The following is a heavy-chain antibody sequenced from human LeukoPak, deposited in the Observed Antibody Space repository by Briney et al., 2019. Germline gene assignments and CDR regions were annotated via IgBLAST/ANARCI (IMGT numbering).Heavy chain of an antibody. Sequence: GAPVKVSCKASGYTXTDYYMHWVRQAPGQGLEWMGWINPDSGGTNYAQNFQGRVTMTRDTSISTAYMELSRLRSDDTAVYYCARPFIETPSLGALDYWGQGTLVTVSS. CDR1: GYTXTDYY. D-gene: IGHD4-23*01. CDR2: INPDSGGT. CDR3: ARPFIETPSLGALDY. J-gene: IGHJ4*02. V-gene: IGHV1-2*02.